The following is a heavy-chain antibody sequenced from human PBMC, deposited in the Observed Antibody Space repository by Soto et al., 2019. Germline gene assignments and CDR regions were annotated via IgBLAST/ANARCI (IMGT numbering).Heavy chain of an antibody. CDR1: GGSISSSSYY. CDR2: IYYSGST. Sequence: SETLSLTCTVSGGSISSSSYYWGWIRQPPGKGLEWIGSIYYSGSTYYNPSLKSRVTISVDTSKNQFSLKLSSVTAADTAVYYCARQTGYSSSWSIDYWGQGTLVTAPQ. CDR3: ARQTGYSSSWSIDY. D-gene: IGHD6-13*01. V-gene: IGHV4-39*01. J-gene: IGHJ4*02.